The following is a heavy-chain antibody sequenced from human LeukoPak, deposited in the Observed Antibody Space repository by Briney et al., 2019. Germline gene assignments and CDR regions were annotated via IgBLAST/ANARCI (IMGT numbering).Heavy chain of an antibody. J-gene: IGHJ6*03. CDR2: INPNSGGT. CDR1: GYTFTGYY. CDR3: ARDGGRDLYYYMDV. Sequence: ASVKVSCKASGYTFTGYYMHWVRQAPGQGLEWMGWINPNSGGTNYAQKFQGRVTMTRDTSISTAYMERSRLRSDDTAVYYCARDGGRDLYYYMDVWGKGTTVTVSS. D-gene: IGHD3-3*01. V-gene: IGHV1-2*02.